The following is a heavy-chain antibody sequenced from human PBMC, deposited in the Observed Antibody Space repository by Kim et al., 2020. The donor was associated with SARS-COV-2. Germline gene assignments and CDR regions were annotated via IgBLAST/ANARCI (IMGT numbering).Heavy chain of an antibody. V-gene: IGHV3-23*01. Sequence: GGSLRLSCAASGFTFSSYAMSWVRQAPGKGLEWVSAISGSGGSTYYADSVKGRFTISRDNSKNTLYLQMNSLRAEDTAVCYCANHYYILTGYYPDVSYWGQETLVTVSS. CDR2: ISGSGGST. CDR3: ANHYYILTGYYPDVSY. CDR1: GFTFSSYA. D-gene: IGHD3-9*01. J-gene: IGHJ4*02.